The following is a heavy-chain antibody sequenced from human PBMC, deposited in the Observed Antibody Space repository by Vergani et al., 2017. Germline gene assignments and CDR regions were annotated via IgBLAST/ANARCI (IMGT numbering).Heavy chain of an antibody. D-gene: IGHD2-15*01. Sequence: EVQLVESGGGLVQPGGSLRLSCAASGFTFSSYAMHWVRQAPGKGLEYVSAISSNGGSTYYANSVKGRFTISRDNSKNTLYLQMGSLRAEDMAVYYCATGYCSTSGGCSGGTFDIWGQGTMVTVSS. CDR3: ATGYCSTSGGCSGGTFDI. J-gene: IGHJ3*02. CDR2: ISSNGGST. CDR1: GFTFSSYA. V-gene: IGHV3-64*01.